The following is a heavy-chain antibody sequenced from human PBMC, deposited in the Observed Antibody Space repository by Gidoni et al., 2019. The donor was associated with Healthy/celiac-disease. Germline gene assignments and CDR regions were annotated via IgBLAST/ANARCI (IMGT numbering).Heavy chain of an antibody. V-gene: IGHV3-15*01. CDR3: TTDTRVRGGTDYYYYGMDV. CDR2: IKSKTDGGTT. J-gene: IGHJ6*02. D-gene: IGHD3-10*01. Sequence: EVQLVESGGGLVKPGGSLRLSCAASGFTFSNAWMSWVRQAPGKGLEWVGRIKSKTDGGTTDYAAPVKGRFTISRDDSKNTLYLQMNSLKTEDTAVYYCTTDTRVRGGTDYYYYGMDVWGQGTTVTVSS. CDR1: GFTFSNAW.